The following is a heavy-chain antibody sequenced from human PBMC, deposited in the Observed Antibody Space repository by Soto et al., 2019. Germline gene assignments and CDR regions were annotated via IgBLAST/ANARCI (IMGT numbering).Heavy chain of an antibody. CDR1: GGSFSGYY. CDR3: ATAGSHPNHYFDY. J-gene: IGHJ4*02. CDR2: INHSGST. Sequence: QVQLQQWGAGLLKPSETLSLTCAVYGGSFSGYYWSWIRQPPGKGLEWIGEINHSGSTNYNPSLKSRVTISVDTSKNQFSLKLSSVTAADTAVYYCATAGSHPNHYFDYWGQGTLVTVSS. V-gene: IGHV4-34*01.